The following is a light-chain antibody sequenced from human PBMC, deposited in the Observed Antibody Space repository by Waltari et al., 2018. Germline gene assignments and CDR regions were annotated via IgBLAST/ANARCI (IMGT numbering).Light chain of an antibody. CDR3: CSYAGSYGGSYSVV. CDR1: SRDFGAYTH. J-gene: IGLJ2*01. CDR2: DVD. V-gene: IGLV2-11*01. Sequence: QSALTQPRSVSWSPGQYVTFSCTGTSRDFGAYTHVSWSPHNPGKAPKLMVYDVDKRPSGVPDRFSGSKSGNTASLTISGLQAEDEADYYCCSYAGSYGGSYSVVFGGGTKVTVL.